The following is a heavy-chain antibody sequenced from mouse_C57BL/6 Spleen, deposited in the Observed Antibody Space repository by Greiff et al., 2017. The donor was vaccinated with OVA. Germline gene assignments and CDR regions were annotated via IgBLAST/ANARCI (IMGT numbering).Heavy chain of an antibody. CDR2: IRNKANGYTT. CDR3: ARYGGALDY. CDR1: GFTFTDYY. V-gene: IGHV7-3*01. Sequence: DVQLVESGGGLVQPGGSLSLSCAASGFTFTDYYMSWVRQPPGKALEWLGFIRNKANGYTTEYSASVKGRFTISRDNSQSILYLQMNALRAEDSATYYCARYGGALDYWGQGTTLTVSS. J-gene: IGHJ2*01.